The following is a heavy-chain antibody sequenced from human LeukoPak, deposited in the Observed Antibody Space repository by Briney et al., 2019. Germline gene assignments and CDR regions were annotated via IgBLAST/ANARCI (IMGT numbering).Heavy chain of an antibody. CDR2: IDHSDSNT. D-gene: IGHD3-22*01. J-gene: IGHJ4*02. Sequence: GESLKISCKGSGYGFTTFWISWVRQMPGKGLEWMGMIDHSDSNTNYSPSFQGHVTISAHRSISTAFLQWSSLTASDSAMYYCARHFYDTSPSDYWGQGTLVTVAS. CDR1: GYGFTTFW. V-gene: IGHV5-10-1*01. CDR3: ARHFYDTSPSDY.